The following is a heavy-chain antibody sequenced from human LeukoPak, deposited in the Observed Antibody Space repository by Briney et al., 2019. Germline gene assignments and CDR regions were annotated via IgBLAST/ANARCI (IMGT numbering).Heavy chain of an antibody. CDR1: GYTFTGHY. CDR2: INPNSGGT. V-gene: IGHV1-2*02. Sequence: ASVKVSCKASGYTFTGHYMHWVRQAPGQGLEWMGWINPNSGGTNYAQKFQGRVTMTRDTSISTAYMELSRLRSDDTAVYYCARYDYGDYVGADYWGQGTLVTVSS. J-gene: IGHJ4*02. CDR3: ARYDYGDYVGADY. D-gene: IGHD4-17*01.